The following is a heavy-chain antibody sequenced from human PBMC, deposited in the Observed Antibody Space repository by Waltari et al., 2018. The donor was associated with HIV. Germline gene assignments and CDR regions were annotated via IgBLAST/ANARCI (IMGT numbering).Heavy chain of an antibody. D-gene: IGHD3-22*01. CDR3: ARRGRTMIARYYDDYGMDV. CDR1: GYSFTSYW. J-gene: IGHJ6*02. Sequence: EVQLVQSGAEVKKPGESLKIYCKGSGYSFTSYWIGWVRQMPGKGLEWMGFIYPEDSDTIYSPAFQGEVTSSADKAVGTAYLQWSSLKASHTAMYYWARRGRTMIARYYDDYGMDVWRPWTTVTVSS. CDR2: IYPEDSDT. V-gene: IGHV5-51*01.